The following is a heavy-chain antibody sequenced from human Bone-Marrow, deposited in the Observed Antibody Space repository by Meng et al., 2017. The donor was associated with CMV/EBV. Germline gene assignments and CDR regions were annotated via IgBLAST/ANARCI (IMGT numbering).Heavy chain of an antibody. D-gene: IGHD3-3*01. J-gene: IGHJ4*02. Sequence: SYSMNWVRQAPGKGLEWVSSISSSSSYIYYADSVKGRFTISRDNAKNSLYLQMNSLRAEDTAVYYCARGPSPLRFLEWLARHYFDYWGQGTLVTVS. CDR3: ARGPSPLRFLEWLARHYFDY. CDR1: SYS. CDR2: ISSSSSYI. V-gene: IGHV3-21*01.